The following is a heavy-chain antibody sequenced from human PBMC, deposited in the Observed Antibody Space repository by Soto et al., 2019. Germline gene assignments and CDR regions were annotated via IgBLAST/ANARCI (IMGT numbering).Heavy chain of an antibody. J-gene: IGHJ6*02. CDR3: AGLRRWSGIWSHGMDV. V-gene: IGHV1-69*12. D-gene: IGHD3-3*01. CDR2: IIPIFGTA. CDR1: GGTLSSYA. Sequence: QVQLVQSGAEVKKPGSSVKVSCKASGGTLSSYAISWVRQAPGQGLEWMGGIIPIFGTANYAQKFQGRVTITADESTSTAYMELSSLRSEDTAVYYCAGLRRWSGIWSHGMDVWGQGTTVTVSS.